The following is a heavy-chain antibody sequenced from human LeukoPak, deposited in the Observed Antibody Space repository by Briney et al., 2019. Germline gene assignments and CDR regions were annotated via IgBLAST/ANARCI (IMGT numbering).Heavy chain of an antibody. CDR2: IYYSGST. CDR1: GGSISSSSYY. J-gene: IGHJ5*02. D-gene: IGHD3-10*01. CDR3: ARADYYGYKSPLRP. Sequence: PSETLSLTCTVSGGSISSSSYYWGWIRQPPGKGLEWIGSIYYSGSTYYNPSLKSRVTISVDTSKNQFSLKLSSVTAADTAVYYCARADYYGYKSPLRPWGQGTLVTVSS. V-gene: IGHV4-39*07.